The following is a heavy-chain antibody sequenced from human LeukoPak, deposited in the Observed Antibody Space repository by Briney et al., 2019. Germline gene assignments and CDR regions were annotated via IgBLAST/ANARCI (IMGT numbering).Heavy chain of an antibody. CDR2: ISYDGSNK. V-gene: IGHV3-30*03. D-gene: IGHD2-21*01. Sequence: GRSLRLSCAASGFTFSSYGMHWVRQAPGKGLEWVAVISYDGSNKYYADSVKGRFTISRDNSKNTLYLQMNSLRAEDTAVYYCARDIGDPYYYYYGMDVWGKGTTVTVSS. CDR1: GFTFSSYG. J-gene: IGHJ6*04. CDR3: ARDIGDPYYYYYGMDV.